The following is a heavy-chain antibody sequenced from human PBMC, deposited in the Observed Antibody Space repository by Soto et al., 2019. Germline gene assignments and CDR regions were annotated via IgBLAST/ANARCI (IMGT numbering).Heavy chain of an antibody. Sequence: ASVKVSCKASGYTFTGYYMHWVRQAPGQGLEWMGWINPNSGGTNYAQKFQGWVTMTRDTSISTAYMELSRLRSDDTAVYYCAREGGQLGDYYYYGMDVWGQGTTVTVS. CDR1: GYTFTGYY. CDR3: AREGGQLGDYYYYGMDV. V-gene: IGHV1-2*04. CDR2: INPNSGGT. J-gene: IGHJ6*02. D-gene: IGHD6-6*01.